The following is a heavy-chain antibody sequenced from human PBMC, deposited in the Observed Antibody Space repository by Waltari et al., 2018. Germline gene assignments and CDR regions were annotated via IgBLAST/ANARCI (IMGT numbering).Heavy chain of an antibody. CDR3: ATRHLLQGLVETAY. V-gene: IGHV1-3*01. J-gene: IGHJ4*02. Sequence: QVQVLQSGAEVKKPGASVKISCQVSGYHFTNFAVHWVRLAPGQKFEWRGWVNVGVGSTKTSQKFNDRLTFTKDTSATTVYMELRGLTSQDTAVYYCATRHLLQGLVETAYWGQGTQVNVST. CDR1: GYHFTNFA. CDR2: VNVGVGST. D-gene: IGHD1-26*01.